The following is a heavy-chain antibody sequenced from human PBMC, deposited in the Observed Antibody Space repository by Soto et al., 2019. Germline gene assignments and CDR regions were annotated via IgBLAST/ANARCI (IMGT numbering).Heavy chain of an antibody. CDR3: ARDLGLVPTAPAFDM. CDR1: GGTFSSYA. Sequence: SVKVSCKASGGTFSSYAISWVRQAPGQGLEWMGGIIPIFGTANYAQKFQGRVTITADKSTSTAYMELSSLGSEDTAVYYCARDLGLVPTAPAFDMWGQGTMVTV. J-gene: IGHJ3*02. V-gene: IGHV1-69*06. CDR2: IIPIFGTA. D-gene: IGHD3-16*01.